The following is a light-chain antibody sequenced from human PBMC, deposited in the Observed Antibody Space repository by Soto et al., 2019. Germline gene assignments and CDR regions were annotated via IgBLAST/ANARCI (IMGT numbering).Light chain of an antibody. V-gene: IGLV1-40*01. CDR2: GNK. Sequence: QSVLTEPPSVSAAPGQRVTIYCTGSSSNIGAGYDVHWYQQRPGTAPKLLIYGNKNRPSGVPDRFSGSKSGTSASLAITGLQAEDEADYYCQSYDSSLSVSYVFGTGTKGTVL. CDR3: QSYDSSLSVSYV. CDR1: SSNIGAGYD. J-gene: IGLJ1*01.